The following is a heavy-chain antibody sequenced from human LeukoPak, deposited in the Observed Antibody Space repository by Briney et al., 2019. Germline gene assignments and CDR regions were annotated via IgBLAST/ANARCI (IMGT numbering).Heavy chain of an antibody. Sequence: ASVKVSCKASGYTFTSYDIKWVRQATGQGLEWMGWMNPNSGNTGYAQKFQGRVTITRSTSISTAYMELSSLRSEDTAVYYCARGRRGYCSGDSCLEYFQHWGQGTLVTVSS. CDR3: ARGRRGYCSGDSCLEYFQH. J-gene: IGHJ1*01. CDR2: MNPNSGNT. V-gene: IGHV1-8*03. D-gene: IGHD2-15*01. CDR1: GYTFTSYD.